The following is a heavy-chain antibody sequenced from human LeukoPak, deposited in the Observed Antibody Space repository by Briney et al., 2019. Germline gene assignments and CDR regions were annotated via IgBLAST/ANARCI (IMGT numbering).Heavy chain of an antibody. V-gene: IGHV1-46*01. CDR2: INPSGGST. CDR3: ARDNIVVVVAATQKRTYNWFDP. CDR1: GYTFTSYD. Sequence: ASVKVSCKASGYTFTSYDINWVRQAPGQGLEWMGIINPSGGSTSYAQKFQGRVTMTRDTSTSTVYMELSSLRSEDTAVYYCARDNIVVVVAATQKRTYNWFDPWGQGTLVTVSS. D-gene: IGHD2-15*01. J-gene: IGHJ5*02.